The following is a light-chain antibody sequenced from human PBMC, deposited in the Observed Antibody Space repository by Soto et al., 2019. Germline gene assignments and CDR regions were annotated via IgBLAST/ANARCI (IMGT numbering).Light chain of an antibody. CDR1: SSDAGSYNY. CDR3: TSYTTTSTYV. CDR2: DVT. J-gene: IGLJ1*01. V-gene: IGLV2-14*03. Sequence: QSVLAQPASVSGSPGQSITIFCTGTSSDAGSYNYVSWYQQHPGRAPKLMIYDVTNRPSGVSNRFSGSKSGSTASLTISGLQAEDEADYFCTSYTTTSTYVFGTGTKVT.